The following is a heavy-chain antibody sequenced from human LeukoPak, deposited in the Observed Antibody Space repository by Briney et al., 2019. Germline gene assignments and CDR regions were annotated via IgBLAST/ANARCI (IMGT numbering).Heavy chain of an antibody. D-gene: IGHD6-13*01. CDR2: INSDGSST. CDR1: GFTFSSYW. Sequence: GGSLRLSCAASGFTFSSYWMHWVRQAPGKGLVWVSRINSDGSSTSYADSVKGRFAISRDNAKNTLYLQMNSLRAEDTAVYYCARDGYSSIDFDYWGQGTLVTVSS. V-gene: IGHV3-74*01. J-gene: IGHJ4*02. CDR3: ARDGYSSIDFDY.